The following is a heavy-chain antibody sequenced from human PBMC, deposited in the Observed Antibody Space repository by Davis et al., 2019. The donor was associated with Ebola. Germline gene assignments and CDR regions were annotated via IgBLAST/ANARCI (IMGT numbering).Heavy chain of an antibody. CDR1: GYTFSNNY. Sequence: AASVKVSCKASGYTFSNNYIHWVRQAPGQGLEWMGIINPSGGTTSYTQKFQDRVTMTRDTSTSTLYMEISSLRSEDTAVYYCARDPTLYEYWTGYPDFWGQGTQVTVSS. CDR2: INPSGGTT. V-gene: IGHV1-46*01. CDR3: ARDPTLYEYWTGYPDF. D-gene: IGHD3/OR15-3a*01. J-gene: IGHJ4*02.